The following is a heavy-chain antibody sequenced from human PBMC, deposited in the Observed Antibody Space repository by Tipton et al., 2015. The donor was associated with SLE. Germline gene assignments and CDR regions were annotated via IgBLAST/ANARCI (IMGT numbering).Heavy chain of an antibody. D-gene: IGHD2-2*01. CDR2: IYYSGST. CDR3: AKERGRYQLLDAFDI. V-gene: IGHV4-61*01. CDR1: GVSVSSGSYY. Sequence: TLSLTCTVSGVSVSSGSYYWTWIRQPPGKGLEWIGDIYYSGSTNYNPSLKSRVTISVDTSKNQFSLKLNSVTAADTAMYYCAKERGRYQLLDAFDIWGQGTMVTVSS. J-gene: IGHJ3*02.